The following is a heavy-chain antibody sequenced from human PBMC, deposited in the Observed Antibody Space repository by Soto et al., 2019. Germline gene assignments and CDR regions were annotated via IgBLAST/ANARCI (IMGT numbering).Heavy chain of an antibody. CDR3: ARGGRYPNSSFYYGMDV. D-gene: IGHD1-20*01. J-gene: IGHJ6*02. CDR1: GGTFSTYS. V-gene: IGHV1-69*01. Sequence: QVQLVQSGAEVKKPGSSVKVSCKASGGTFSTYSISWVRQAPGQGLEWMGESLPIVGTSHYAQNFQGRVTITADESTSTDYMELSSLRSDDTAVDYCARGGRYPNSSFYYGMDVWGQGTTVTVSS. CDR2: SLPIVGTS.